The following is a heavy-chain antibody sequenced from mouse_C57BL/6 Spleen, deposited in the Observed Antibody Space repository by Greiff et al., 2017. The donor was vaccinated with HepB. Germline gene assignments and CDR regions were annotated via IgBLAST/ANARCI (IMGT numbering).Heavy chain of an antibody. V-gene: IGHV1-53*01. CDR1: GYTFTSYW. Sequence: QVQLQQPGTELVKPGASVKLSCKASGYTFTSYWMHWVKQRPGQGLEWIGNINPSNGGTNYNEKFKSKATLTVDKSSSTAYMQLSSLTSEDSAVYYGARSGWPAPYAMDYWGQGTSVTVSS. D-gene: IGHD3-1*01. CDR2: INPSNGGT. CDR3: ARSGWPAPYAMDY. J-gene: IGHJ4*01.